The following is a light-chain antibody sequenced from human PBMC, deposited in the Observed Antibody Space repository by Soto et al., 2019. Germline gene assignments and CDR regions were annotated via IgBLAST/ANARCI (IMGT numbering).Light chain of an antibody. CDR2: GNT. V-gene: IGLV1-40*01. J-gene: IGLJ2*01. CDR1: SSNIGAGYD. Sequence: QLVLTQPPSVSGAPGQRVTISCNGSSSNIGAGYDVHWYQQFPGTTPKFLIYGNTNRPSGVPDRFSASKSGTSASLDITGLQAEDEAEYFCQSYDSSLTVVFGGGTKLTVL. CDR3: QSYDSSLTVV.